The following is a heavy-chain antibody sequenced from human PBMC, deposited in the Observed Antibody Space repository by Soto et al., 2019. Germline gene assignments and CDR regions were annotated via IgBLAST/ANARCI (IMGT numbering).Heavy chain of an antibody. CDR2: IYHSGST. CDR1: GYSISSGYY. J-gene: IGHJ5*02. Sequence: SETLSLTCAVSGYSISSGYYWGWIRQPPGKGLEWIGSIYHSGSTYYNPSLKSRVTISVDTSKNQFSLKLSSVTAADTAVYYCARAVQDIVVVVAATPGLSWFDPWGQGTLVTVSA. D-gene: IGHD2-15*01. CDR3: ARAVQDIVVVVAATPGLSWFDP. V-gene: IGHV4-38-2*01.